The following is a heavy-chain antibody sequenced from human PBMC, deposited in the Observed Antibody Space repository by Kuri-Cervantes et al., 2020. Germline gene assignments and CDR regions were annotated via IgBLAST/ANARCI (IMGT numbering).Heavy chain of an antibody. CDR3: ASGALRIPDY. J-gene: IGHJ4*02. V-gene: IGHV4-34*01. D-gene: IGHD2-21*01. CDR2: IHHSGST. CDR1: GGSGSFSDYY. Sequence: ESLKISCTSYGGSGSFSDYYWNWIRQPPGKGLEWIGRIHHSGSTYYSPSLKSRVTISVDTSKNQFSLKLSSVTAADTAVYYCASGALRIPDYWGQGTLVTVSS.